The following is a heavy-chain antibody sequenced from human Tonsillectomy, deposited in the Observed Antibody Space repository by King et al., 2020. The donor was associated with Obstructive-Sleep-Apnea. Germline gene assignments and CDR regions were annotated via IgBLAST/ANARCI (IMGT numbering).Heavy chain of an antibody. CDR1: GGSISSSSYY. V-gene: IGHV4-39*07. CDR3: ASSAYYDFWSGYYKAYWYFDL. CDR2: IYYSGST. Sequence: LQLQESGPGLVKPSETLSLTCTVSGGSISSSSYYWGWIRQPPGKGLEWIGGIYYSGSTYYNPALTSRVPISVDTSKNQVSLMLSSVTAADTAVYYCASSAYYDFWSGYYKAYWYFDLWGRGTLVTVSS. J-gene: IGHJ2*01. D-gene: IGHD3-3*01.